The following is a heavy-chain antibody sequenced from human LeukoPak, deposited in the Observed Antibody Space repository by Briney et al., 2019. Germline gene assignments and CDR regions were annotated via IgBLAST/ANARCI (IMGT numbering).Heavy chain of an antibody. V-gene: IGHV1-2*02. D-gene: IGHD4-11*01. CDR1: GYTFSDYY. J-gene: IGHJ4*02. Sequence: ASVKVSCKTSGYTFSDYYIHWVQQAPGQGLEWMGWINPNSGETKSAQKFQGRVTMTGDTSISTAYMELRRVTSDDTAVYYCARDRDYSNTESGFDYWGQGTLVTVSS. CDR3: ARDRDYSNTESGFDY. CDR2: INPNSGET.